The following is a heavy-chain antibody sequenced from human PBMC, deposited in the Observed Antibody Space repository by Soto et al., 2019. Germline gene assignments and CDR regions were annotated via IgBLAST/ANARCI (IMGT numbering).Heavy chain of an antibody. CDR3: ARSSGGNLCIIIEGTNWFSY. CDR1: RDTFTSYD. D-gene: IGHD3-10*01. CDR2: INPHGGST. Sequence: ASVQVSCKAPRDTFTSYDINWVRQAPGQGLEWMGVINPHGGSTAYAQKFKGRVTLTRDTSASTVYMEVSSLTSEDTAMYYCARSSGGNLCIIIEGTNWFSYCGQRAPVTVSA. V-gene: IGHV1-46*01. J-gene: IGHJ4*02.